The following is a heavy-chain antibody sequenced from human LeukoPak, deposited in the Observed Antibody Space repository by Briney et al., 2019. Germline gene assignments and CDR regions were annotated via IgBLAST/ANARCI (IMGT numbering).Heavy chain of an antibody. CDR1: GGSISSSGYY. D-gene: IGHD3-10*01. Sequence: SETLSLTCTVSGGSISSSGYYWGWIRQPPGKGLEWIGSISYSGSTNYKSSLKSRVTISVDTSKNQFSLKLTSVTAADTAVYYCGKYVFGDYVRPIDYWGQGTLVTVSS. CDR3: GKYVFGDYVRPIDY. CDR2: ISYSGST. V-gene: IGHV4-39*01. J-gene: IGHJ4*02.